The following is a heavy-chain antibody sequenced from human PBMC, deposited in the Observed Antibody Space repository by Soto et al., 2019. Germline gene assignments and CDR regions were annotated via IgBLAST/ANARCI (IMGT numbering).Heavy chain of an antibody. Sequence: GGSLRLSCAASGFTFSTYAMYWVRQAPVKGLEWVSFISYDGSNKYYADSVKGRFTISRDNSKNTLYLQINSLRAEDTAVYYCARELFGRSVWFDLWGQGTLVTVSS. CDR1: GFTFSTYA. V-gene: IGHV3-30-3*01. D-gene: IGHD3-10*01. CDR2: ISYDGSNK. CDR3: ARELFGRSVWFDL. J-gene: IGHJ5*02.